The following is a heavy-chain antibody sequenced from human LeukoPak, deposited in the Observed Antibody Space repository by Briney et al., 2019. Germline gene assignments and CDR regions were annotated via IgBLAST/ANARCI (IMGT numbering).Heavy chain of an antibody. J-gene: IGHJ5*02. CDR1: GFTVTHFG. CDR3: YCRDDLPA. Sequence: GGSQRLSCSVSGFTVTHFGMHWVRQAPGKGLEYVSAVDANGRTTYYADSVKGRFTISRDDSKNTLYLHMSSLRPEDTAIYYCYCRDDLPAWGQGTLVTISS. CDR2: VDANGRTT. D-gene: IGHD5-24*01. V-gene: IGHV3-64D*06.